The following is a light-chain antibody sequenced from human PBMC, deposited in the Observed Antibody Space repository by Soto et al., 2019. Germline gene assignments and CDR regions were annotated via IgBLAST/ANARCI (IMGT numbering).Light chain of an antibody. CDR1: QSVSNNY. CDR2: GAS. CDR3: QQYYSYPRA. J-gene: IGKJ4*01. V-gene: IGKV3-20*01. Sequence: EIVLTQSPCALSLSPGERATLSCRASQSVSNNYLAWYQQKPGQAPRLLIYGASNRATGIPDRFSGSGSGTDFTLTISCLQSEDFATYYCQQYYSYPRAFGGGTKVDI.